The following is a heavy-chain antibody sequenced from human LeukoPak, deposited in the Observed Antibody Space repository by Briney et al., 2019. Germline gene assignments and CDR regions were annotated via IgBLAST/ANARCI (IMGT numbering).Heavy chain of an antibody. CDR2: IREDGNEG. V-gene: IGHV3-7*01. J-gene: IGHJ4*02. CDR3: VRDYRGGWNDY. CDR1: GFTFTKHW. D-gene: IGHD1-26*01. Sequence: PGGSLRLSCVATGFTFTKHWMSWVRQSRGKGLECVAKIREDGNEGHYVDSVKGRFTISRDNARNSLYLQMNNVRVDDTAVYYCVRDYRGGWNDYWGQGTQVTVSS.